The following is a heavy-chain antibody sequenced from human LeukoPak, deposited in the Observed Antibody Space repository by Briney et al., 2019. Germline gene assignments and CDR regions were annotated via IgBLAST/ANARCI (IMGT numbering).Heavy chain of an antibody. D-gene: IGHD1-26*01. CDR1: GGSITTSSSY. CDR3: ARENSGSYREFDY. Sequence: PSETLSLTCTVSGGSITTSSSYWAWIRQPPGKGLEWIGRIYTSGSTNYNASLKSRVSMSVDTSKNQFSLKLSSVTAADTAVFYCARENSGSYREFDYWGQGTLVTVSS. J-gene: IGHJ4*02. CDR2: IYTSGST. V-gene: IGHV4-39*07.